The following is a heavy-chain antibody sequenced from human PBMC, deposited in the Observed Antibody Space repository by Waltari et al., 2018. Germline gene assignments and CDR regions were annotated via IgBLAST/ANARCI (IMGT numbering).Heavy chain of an antibody. Sequence: QVQLVQSGAEVKKPGASVKVSCKASGYTFTGYYMHWVRQAPGQGLEWMGWINTNRGGTNQAQKVQGRVTRTRDTSISTADMGLGRLRSDDTAVYYCARVLGRLFVLGDYWGQGTLVTVSS. D-gene: IGHD3-16*01. V-gene: IGHV1-2*02. CDR1: GYTFTGYY. CDR3: ARVLGRLFVLGDY. CDR2: INTNRGGT. J-gene: IGHJ4*02.